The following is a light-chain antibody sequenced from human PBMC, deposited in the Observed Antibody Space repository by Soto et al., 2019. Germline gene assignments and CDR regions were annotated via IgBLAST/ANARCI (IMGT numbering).Light chain of an antibody. CDR2: EVS. J-gene: IGLJ7*01. V-gene: IGLV2-23*02. CDR1: SSDVGSYKL. Sequence: QSVLTQPASVSGSPGQSITISCTGTSSDVGSYKLVSWYQQHPGKAPKLMISEVSKRPSGISDRFSGSKSGSTASLTISGRQAEDEADYYCCSYAGTSTHTVFGGGTQLTVL. CDR3: CSYAGTSTHTV.